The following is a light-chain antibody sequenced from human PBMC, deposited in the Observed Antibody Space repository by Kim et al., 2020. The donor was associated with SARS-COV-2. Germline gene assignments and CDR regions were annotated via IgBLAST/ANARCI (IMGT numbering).Light chain of an antibody. CDR1: KLGDKY. Sequence: SYELTQPPSVSVSPGQTASNTCSGDKLGDKYACWYQQKPGQSPVLVIYQDTKRPSGIPERFSGSNSGNTATLTISGTQAMDEADYYCQAWDSRTYVVFGGGTQLTVL. V-gene: IGLV3-1*01. CDR2: QDT. J-gene: IGLJ2*01. CDR3: QAWDSRTYVV.